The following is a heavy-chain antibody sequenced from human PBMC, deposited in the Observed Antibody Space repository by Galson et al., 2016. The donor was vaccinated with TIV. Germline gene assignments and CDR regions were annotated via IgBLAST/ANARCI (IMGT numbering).Heavy chain of an antibody. CDR1: GFTFSSYG. J-gene: IGHJ3*01. CDR3: AKERGGGNYGLGDAFDV. D-gene: IGHD1-26*01. V-gene: IGHV3-23*01. CDR2: ISISGSYT. Sequence: SLRLSCAASGFTFSSYGMSWVRQAPGKGPEWVSSISISGSYTYYADSVKGRFTITRDNSKNKMYLQMNSLRAEDTAVYYCAKERGGGNYGLGDAFDVWGQGTKVTVSS.